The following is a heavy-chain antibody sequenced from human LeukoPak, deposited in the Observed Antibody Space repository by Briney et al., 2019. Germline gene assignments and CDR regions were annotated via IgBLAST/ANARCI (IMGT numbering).Heavy chain of an antibody. CDR2: IYYSGST. Sequence: SETLSLTCTVSGGSISSSSYYWGWIRQPPGKGLEWIGSIYYSGSTYYNPSLKSRVTISVDTSKNQLSLKLSSVTAADTAVYYCARRGGATTEYYFDYWGQGTLVTVSS. CDR3: ARRGGATTEYYFDY. CDR1: GGSISSSSYY. V-gene: IGHV4-39*01. J-gene: IGHJ4*02. D-gene: IGHD1-26*01.